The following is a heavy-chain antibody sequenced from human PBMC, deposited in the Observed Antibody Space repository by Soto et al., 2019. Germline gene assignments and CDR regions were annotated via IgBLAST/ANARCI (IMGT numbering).Heavy chain of an antibody. CDR3: ARGGGYNSYYYYGMDV. CDR1: GGSISSGGYS. V-gene: IGHV4-30-2*01. J-gene: IGHJ6*02. D-gene: IGHD5-12*01. CDR2: IYHSGST. Sequence: SETLSLTCAVSGGSISSGGYSWSCIRQPPVKGLEWIGYIYHSGSTYYNPSLKSRVTISVDRSKKQFSLKLSSVTAAEKAVYYCARGGGYNSYYYYGMDVWGQGTTVTVSS.